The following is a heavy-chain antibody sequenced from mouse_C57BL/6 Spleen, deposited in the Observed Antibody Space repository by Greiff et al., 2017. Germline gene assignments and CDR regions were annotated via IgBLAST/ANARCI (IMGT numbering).Heavy chain of an antibody. J-gene: IGHJ4*01. CDR2: IWTGGGT. V-gene: IGHV2-9-1*01. Sequence: VQVVESGPGLVAPSQSLSITCTVSGFSLTSYAISWVRQPPGKGLEWLGVIWTGGGTNYNSALKSRLSISKDNSKSQVFLKMNSLQTDDTARYYCAREGDGYDGDYYAMDYWSQGTAVTVSS. CDR3: AREGDGYDGDYYAMDY. D-gene: IGHD2-2*01. CDR1: GFSLTSYA.